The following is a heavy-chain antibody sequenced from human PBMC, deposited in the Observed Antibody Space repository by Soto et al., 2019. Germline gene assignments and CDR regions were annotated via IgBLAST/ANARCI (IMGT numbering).Heavy chain of an antibody. V-gene: IGHV4-39*01. CDR2: IYYSGST. D-gene: IGHD1-7*01. J-gene: IGHJ4*02. Sequence: SETLSLTCTVSGGSISSSSYYWGWIRQPPGKGLEWIGSIYYSGSTYYNPSLKSRVTISVDTSKNQFSLKLSSVTAADTAVYYCASRNWNYDEWGQGTLVTVSS. CDR1: GGSISSSSYY. CDR3: ASRNWNYDE.